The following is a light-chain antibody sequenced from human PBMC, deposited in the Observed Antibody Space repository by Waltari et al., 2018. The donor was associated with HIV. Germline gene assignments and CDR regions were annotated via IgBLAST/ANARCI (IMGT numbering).Light chain of an antibody. V-gene: IGKV3-20*01. CDR1: QSVSRSY. Sequence: IVLTPSPGTLSLSPGESATLSCRASQSVSRSYLAWYQQNPGQTPRLLIYGASSRATGIPDRISGSGSGADFTLNISRLEPEDCAVYYCQQYGSSPPLTFGPGTKVDIK. CDR2: GAS. J-gene: IGKJ3*01. CDR3: QQYGSSPPLT.